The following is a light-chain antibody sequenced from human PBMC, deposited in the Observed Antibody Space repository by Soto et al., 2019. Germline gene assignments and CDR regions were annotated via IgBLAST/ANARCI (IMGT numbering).Light chain of an antibody. J-gene: IGKJ5*01. CDR2: LAS. V-gene: IGKV2-28*01. CDR3: IQNLQSPLT. Sequence: MTHSPLSLPDNSGGPAHNSCKTSQSLMRSNAYNYLAWHLQKPGQSPKLLIYLASNRASGVPDRFSGSGSGTDFTLTISRVEAEDFGVYYCIQNLQSPLTFGGGTRLEIK. CDR1: QSLMRSNAYNY.